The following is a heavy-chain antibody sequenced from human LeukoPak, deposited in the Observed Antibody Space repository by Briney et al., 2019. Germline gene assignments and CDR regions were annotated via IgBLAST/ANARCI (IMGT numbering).Heavy chain of an antibody. Sequence: GGSLRLSCTASGFTYDEYGMSWLRQAPGKGLEWVSGINWNGGSTGYADSVKGRFTISRDNAKSSLYLQMNSLRAEDTALYYSARGTRYSSSWFDYWGQGTLVTVSS. CDR2: INWNGGST. CDR3: ARGTRYSSSWFDY. CDR1: GFTYDEYG. V-gene: IGHV3-20*04. J-gene: IGHJ4*02. D-gene: IGHD6-13*01.